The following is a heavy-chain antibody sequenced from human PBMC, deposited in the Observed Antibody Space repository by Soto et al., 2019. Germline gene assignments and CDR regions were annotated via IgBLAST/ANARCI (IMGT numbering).Heavy chain of an antibody. CDR3: TRRQFYYVGLDV. CDR1: GFSFSGSA. V-gene: IGHV3-73*02. D-gene: IGHD6-19*01. CDR2: IRTDANTYAT. J-gene: IGHJ6*02. Sequence: QLVESGGALVQPGESLKLSCAASGFSFSGSAIQWVRQAPGKGLEWVGRIRTDANTYATAYAASVTGRFTISRDDSRNTAYLQMNSLKTEDTAVYFCTRRQFYYVGLDVWGQGTTVIVSS.